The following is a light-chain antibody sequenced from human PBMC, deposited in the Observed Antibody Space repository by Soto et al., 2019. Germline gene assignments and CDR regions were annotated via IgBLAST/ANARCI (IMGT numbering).Light chain of an antibody. V-gene: IGLV2-14*01. Sequence: QLVLTQPASVSGSPGQSITTSCTGTSRDVGAYKYVSWYQQHPGKAPQLMIYEVSNRPSGVSSRFSGSRSGNTASLTISGLQTEDEAEYYCSSQTASATVLFGGGTKVTVL. CDR1: SRDVGAYKY. J-gene: IGLJ2*01. CDR2: EVS. CDR3: SSQTASATVL.